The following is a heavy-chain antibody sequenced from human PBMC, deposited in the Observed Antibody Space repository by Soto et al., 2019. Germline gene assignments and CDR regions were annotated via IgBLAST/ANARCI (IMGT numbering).Heavy chain of an antibody. V-gene: IGHV4-34*01. CDR3: ARGRFWSGYPDY. Sequence: QVQLQQWGAGLLKPSETLSLTCAVYGGSFSGYYWCWIRQPPGKGLEWFGEINHSGSTNYHPSLKSRVPISLDTSKDQFSLQLSSVTAAESAVYYCARGRFWSGYPDYWGQGTLVTVSS. CDR1: GGSFSGYY. D-gene: IGHD3-3*01. CDR2: INHSGST. J-gene: IGHJ4*02.